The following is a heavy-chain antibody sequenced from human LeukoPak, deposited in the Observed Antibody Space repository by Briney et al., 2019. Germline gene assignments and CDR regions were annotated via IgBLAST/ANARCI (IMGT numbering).Heavy chain of an antibody. CDR2: IWIDGTNE. CDR3: ARGLGVVGIFDL. D-gene: IGHD2-2*01. Sequence: PGRSLRLSCAASGFTFSSYGMHWVRQAPGKGLDWVAVIWIDGTNEYYADSVKGRFTISRDNSKNTLYLQMNSLRAEDTAVYHCARGLGVVGIFDLWGQGTLVAVSS. J-gene: IGHJ4*02. V-gene: IGHV3-33*01. CDR1: GFTFSSYG.